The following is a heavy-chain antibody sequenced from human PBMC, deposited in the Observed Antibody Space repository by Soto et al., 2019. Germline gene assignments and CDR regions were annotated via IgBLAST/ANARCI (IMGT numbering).Heavy chain of an antibody. CDR1: GYSFTNND. D-gene: IGHD3-16*01. CDR3: ARMATFGSLNWFDP. CDR2: MNPGSGDT. Sequence: ASVKVSCKASGYSFTNNDVSGVRQATGQGLEWMGWMNPGSGDTGYAQKFQGRVTMTRDISIATAYMELSSLRSDDTAIYYCARMATFGSLNWFDPWGQGTLVTAPQ. J-gene: IGHJ5*02. V-gene: IGHV1-8*01.